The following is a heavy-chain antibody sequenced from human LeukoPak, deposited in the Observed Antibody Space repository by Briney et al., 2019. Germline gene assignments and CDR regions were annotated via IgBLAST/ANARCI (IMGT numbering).Heavy chain of an antibody. Sequence: PGRSLRLSCTASGFIFGDYAMSWFRQAPGKGLEWVGFISSKAFGGTTAYAASVKGRFTISRDESKHIAYLQMSSLKTEDTAVYYCTSDRCSSPSCYYYYYYYMDVWGKGTTVTVSS. D-gene: IGHD2-2*01. V-gene: IGHV3-49*03. CDR2: ISSKAFGGTT. CDR3: TSDRCSSPSCYYYYYYYMDV. J-gene: IGHJ6*03. CDR1: GFIFGDYA.